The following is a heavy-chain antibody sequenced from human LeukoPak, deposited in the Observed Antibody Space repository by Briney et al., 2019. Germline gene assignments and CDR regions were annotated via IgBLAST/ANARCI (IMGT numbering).Heavy chain of an antibody. CDR3: AKRAAAGAGPYFFDF. V-gene: IGHV3-23*01. D-gene: IGHD6-13*01. J-gene: IGHJ4*02. CDR2: ILPSGGNT. CDR1: GFTFSSYG. Sequence: TGGSLSLSCAASGFTFSSYGMSWVRQAPGRGLEWVSGILPSGGNTYYADSVKGRLTISRDNSNETLYLHMDSLRADDTAVYYCAKRAAAGAGPYFFDFWGQGTLVTVSS.